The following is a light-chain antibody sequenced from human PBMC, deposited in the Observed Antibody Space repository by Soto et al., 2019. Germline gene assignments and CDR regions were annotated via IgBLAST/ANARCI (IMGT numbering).Light chain of an antibody. CDR2: DAS. Sequence: EIVITPFPAPLSVSPGERATPFCRASQSVNSNLAWYQQKPGQAPRLLIYDASNRATGIPARFSGSGSGTDFTLTISNLEPEDFAVYYCQQRSNWPANFGQGTRREIK. V-gene: IGKV3-11*01. CDR3: QQRSNWPAN. CDR1: QSVNSN. J-gene: IGKJ5*01.